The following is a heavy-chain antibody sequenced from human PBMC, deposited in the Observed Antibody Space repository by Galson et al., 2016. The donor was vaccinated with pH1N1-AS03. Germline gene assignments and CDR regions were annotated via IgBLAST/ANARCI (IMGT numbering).Heavy chain of an antibody. Sequence: SVKVSCKASGGTFSTYAISWVRQAPGQGLEWMGGIIPILGAALYAQKFQGRLTITADESTTSSYMDLSSLTSENTAIYYCARGGEEVPGLFHSKGTFSWFDPWGQGTLVTVSA. CDR3: ARGGEEVPGLFHSKGTFSWFDP. D-gene: IGHD3-22*01. V-gene: IGHV1-69*13. CDR2: IIPILGAA. CDR1: GGTFSTYA. J-gene: IGHJ5*02.